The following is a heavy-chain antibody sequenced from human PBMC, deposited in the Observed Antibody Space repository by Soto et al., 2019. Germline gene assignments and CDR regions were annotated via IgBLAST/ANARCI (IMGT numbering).Heavy chain of an antibody. Sequence: QVQLVQSGAAVKKPGSSVKVSCKASGGTISSYAISWVRQAPGQGLEWMGGIIPIFSTANYAQKFQGRVTITADESTSTAYMELSSLRSEDTAVYYCARAWGSPYYFDYWGQGTLVIVSS. J-gene: IGHJ4*02. CDR1: GGTISSYA. CDR2: IIPIFSTA. CDR3: ARAWGSPYYFDY. D-gene: IGHD7-27*01. V-gene: IGHV1-69*12.